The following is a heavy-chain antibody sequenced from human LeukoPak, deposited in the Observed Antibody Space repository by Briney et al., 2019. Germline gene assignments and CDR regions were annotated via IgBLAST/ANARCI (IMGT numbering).Heavy chain of an antibody. J-gene: IGHJ5*02. CDR3: ARAILEDGYNWGNWFDP. D-gene: IGHD5-24*01. CDR2: INHSGST. V-gene: IGHV4-34*01. CDR1: GGSFSGYY. Sequence: SETLSLTCAVYGGSFSGYYWSWIRQPPGKGLEWIGEINHSGSTNYNPSLKSRVTISVDTSKNQFSLKLSSVTAADTAVYYCARAILEDGYNWGNWFDPWGQGTLVTVSS.